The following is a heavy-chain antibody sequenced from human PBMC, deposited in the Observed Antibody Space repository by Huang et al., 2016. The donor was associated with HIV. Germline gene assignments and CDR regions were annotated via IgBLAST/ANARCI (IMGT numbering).Heavy chain of an antibody. Sequence: QVHLVQSGPEVKKPGASVKVSCKASGYNLTSRGWHWVRQAPGQRLEWMGYINPGKGNTKYPPKFQDRVTLTRDISANTAYMQLSRLTSEDTAVYYCASGQRMRESDIVATIPVSWGQGALVTVSS. D-gene: IGHD5-12*01. V-gene: IGHV1-3*01. CDR3: ASGQRMRESDIVATIPVS. CDR2: INPGKGNT. CDR1: GYNLTSRG. J-gene: IGHJ5*02.